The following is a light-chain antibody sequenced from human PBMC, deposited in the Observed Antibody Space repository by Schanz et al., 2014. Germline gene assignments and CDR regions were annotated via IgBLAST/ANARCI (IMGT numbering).Light chain of an antibody. CDR1: SGHSTYA. CDR3: QTWGSGIRV. V-gene: IGLV4-69*01. J-gene: IGLJ1*01. Sequence: QPVLTQSPSASASLGASVKLTCTLSSGHSTYAIAWHQQQPEKGPRFLMKINTDGSHNNGDGIPDRFSGSSSGAERYLIISSLQSEDEADYYCQTWGSGIRVFGTGTKLTVL. CDR2: INTDGSH.